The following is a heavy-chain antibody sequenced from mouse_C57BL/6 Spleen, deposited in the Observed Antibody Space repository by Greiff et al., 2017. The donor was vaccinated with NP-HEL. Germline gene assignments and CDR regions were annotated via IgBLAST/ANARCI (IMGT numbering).Heavy chain of an antibody. J-gene: IGHJ3*01. V-gene: IGHV1-52*01. CDR2: IDPSDSET. CDR1: GYTFTSYW. D-gene: IGHD1-1*01. Sequence: QVQQQQPGAELVRPGSSVKLSCKASGYTFTSYWMHWVKQRPIQGLEWIGNIDPSDSETHYNQKFKDKATLTVDKSSSTAYMQLSSLTSEDSAVYYCARWGTVVAPGFAYWGQGTLVTVSA. CDR3: ARWGTVVAPGFAY.